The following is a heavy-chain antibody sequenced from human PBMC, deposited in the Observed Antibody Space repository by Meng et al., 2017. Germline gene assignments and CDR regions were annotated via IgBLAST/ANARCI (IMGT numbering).Heavy chain of an antibody. J-gene: IGHJ5*02. D-gene: IGHD4/OR15-4a*01. CDR3: ARRGADYGAFDP. CDR2: IYYSGST. V-gene: IGHV4-30-4*01. Sequence: QVQLQESGPGLVKPSQTLSLTCTVSGGSICSGHYDWSWIRQPPGKGLEWIGYIYYSGSTHYNPSLKSRVIISLDTSKNQFSLKLSSVTAAVTAVYYCARRGADYGAFDPWGQGTLVTVSS. CDR1: GGSICSGHYD.